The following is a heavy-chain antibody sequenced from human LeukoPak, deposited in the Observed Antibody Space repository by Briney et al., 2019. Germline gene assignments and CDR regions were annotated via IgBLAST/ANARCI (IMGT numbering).Heavy chain of an antibody. V-gene: IGHV4-34*01. D-gene: IGHD5-18*01. Sequence: SETLSLTCAVYGGSFSGYYWSWIRQPPGKGLEWIGEINHSGSTNYNPSLKSRVTISVDTSKNQFSLKLSSVTAADTAVYYCARGRGYSYGCLVARYFDLWGRGTLVTVSS. CDR1: GGSFSGYY. CDR3: ARGRGYSYGCLVARYFDL. J-gene: IGHJ2*01. CDR2: INHSGST.